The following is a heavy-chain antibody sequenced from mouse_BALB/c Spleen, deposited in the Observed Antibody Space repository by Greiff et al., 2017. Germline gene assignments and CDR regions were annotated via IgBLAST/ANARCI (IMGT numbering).Heavy chain of an antibody. CDR1: GFTFSSFG. CDR2: ISSGSSTI. J-gene: IGHJ2*01. CDR3: ARSALLRLYYFDY. Sequence: DVQLVESGGGLVQPGGSRKLSCAASGFTFSSFGMHWVRQAPEKGLEWVAYISSGSSTIYYADTVKGRFTISRDNPKNTLFLQMTSLRSEDTAMYYCARSALLRLYYFDYWGQGTTLTVSS. V-gene: IGHV5-17*02. D-gene: IGHD1-1*01.